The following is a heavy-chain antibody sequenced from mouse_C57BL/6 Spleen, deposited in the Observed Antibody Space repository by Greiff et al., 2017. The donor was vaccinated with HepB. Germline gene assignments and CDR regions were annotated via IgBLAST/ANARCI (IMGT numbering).Heavy chain of an antibody. J-gene: IGHJ1*03. D-gene: IGHD1-1*01. V-gene: IGHV1-82*01. CDR1: GYAFSSSW. Sequence: VQLQESGPELVKPGASVKISCKASGYAFSSSWMNWVKQRPGKGLEWIGRIYPGDGDTNYNGKFKGKATLTADKSSSTAYMQLSSLTSEDSAVYFCAGFYGSSYVGYFDVWGTGTTVTVSS. CDR2: IYPGDGDT. CDR3: AGFYGSSYVGYFDV.